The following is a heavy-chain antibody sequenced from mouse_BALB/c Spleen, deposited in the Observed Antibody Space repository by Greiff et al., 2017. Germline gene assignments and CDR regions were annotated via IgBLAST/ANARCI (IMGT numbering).Heavy chain of an antibody. CDR3: ARHYGSSHWYFDV. Sequence: VQVVESGPGLVQPSQSLSITCTVSGFSLTSYGVHWVRQSPGKGLEWLGVIWSGGSTDYNAAFISRLSISKDNSKSQVFFKMNSLQANDTAIYYCARHYGSSHWYFDVWGAGTTVTVSS. CDR1: GFSLTSYG. J-gene: IGHJ1*01. CDR2: IWSGGST. D-gene: IGHD1-1*01. V-gene: IGHV2-2*02.